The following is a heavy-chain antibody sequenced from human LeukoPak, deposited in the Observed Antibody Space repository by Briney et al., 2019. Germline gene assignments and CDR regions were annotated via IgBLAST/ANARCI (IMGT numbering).Heavy chain of an antibody. V-gene: IGHV3-53*01. J-gene: IGHJ4*02. CDR3: AKVRVGARSFFDY. CDR1: GFTVSSNY. Sequence: YPGGSLRLSCAASGFTVSSNYMSWVRQAPGKGLEWVSVIYSGGSTYYADSVKGRFTISRDNSKNTLYLQMNSLRAEDTAVYYCAKVRVGARSFFDYWGQGTLVTVSS. CDR2: IYSGGST. D-gene: IGHD1-26*01.